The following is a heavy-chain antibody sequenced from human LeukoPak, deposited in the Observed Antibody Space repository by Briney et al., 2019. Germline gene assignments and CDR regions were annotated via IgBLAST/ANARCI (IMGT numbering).Heavy chain of an antibody. J-gene: IGHJ5*02. V-gene: IGHV4-38-2*02. Sequence: SSEALSLTCSVSGYSFTSGHYWGWIRQPPGKGLEWIANIYHTGSAHYNPSLKSRVTISVDTSKNQFSLKLSSVTAADTAVYYCARGVSPPYDTSGYYYLVWFDPWGQGTLVTVSS. D-gene: IGHD3-22*01. CDR3: ARGVSPPYDTSGYYYLVWFDP. CDR2: IYHTGSA. CDR1: GYSFTSGHY.